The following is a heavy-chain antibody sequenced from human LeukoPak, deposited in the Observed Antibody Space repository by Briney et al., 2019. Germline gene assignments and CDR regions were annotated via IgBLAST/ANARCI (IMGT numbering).Heavy chain of an antibody. Sequence: SETLSLTCTVSGGSISSHYWSWIRQPPGKGLEWIGYRYYSGSTNYNPSLKSRVTISVDTSKNQFSLKLSSVTAADTAVYYCARGLSAVRSPYYYYYYMDVWGKGTTVTVSS. CDR2: RYYSGST. D-gene: IGHD3-10*01. V-gene: IGHV4-59*11. J-gene: IGHJ6*03. CDR1: GGSISSHY. CDR3: ARGLSAVRSPYYYYYYMDV.